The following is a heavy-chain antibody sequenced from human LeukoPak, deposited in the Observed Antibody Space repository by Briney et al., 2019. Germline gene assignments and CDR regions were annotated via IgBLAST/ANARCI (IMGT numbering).Heavy chain of an antibody. CDR3: AKGGPYSSSWGGKFDH. CDR1: GFSFGSYP. CDR2: ISETGGVT. D-gene: IGHD6-13*01. V-gene: IGHV3-23*01. J-gene: IGHJ4*02. Sequence: GGSLRLSCVVSGFSFGSYPMSWVRQAPGKGLEWVSVISETGGVTHYADSVNGRFTISRDNSKNTLYLQMNSLRAEDTAIYYCAKGGPYSSSWGGKFDHWGQGTLVTVSS.